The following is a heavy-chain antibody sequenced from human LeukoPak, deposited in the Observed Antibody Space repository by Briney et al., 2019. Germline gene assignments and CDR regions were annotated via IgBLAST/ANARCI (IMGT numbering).Heavy chain of an antibody. CDR2: INPNSGGT. V-gene: IGHV1-2*02. CDR1: GYTFTGYY. Sequence: ASVKVSCKASGYTFTGYYIHCVRQAPGQGLEWMGWINPNSGGTNYAQKFQGGVTMTRDTSISTAYMELSRLRSDDTAVYYCARPNYCSGDSCLNWFDSWGQGTLVTVSS. D-gene: IGHD2-15*01. CDR3: ARPNYCSGDSCLNWFDS. J-gene: IGHJ5*01.